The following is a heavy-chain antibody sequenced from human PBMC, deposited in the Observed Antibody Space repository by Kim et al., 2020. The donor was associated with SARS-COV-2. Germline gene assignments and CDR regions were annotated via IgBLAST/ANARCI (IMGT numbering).Heavy chain of an antibody. Sequence: GGSLRLSCAASGFTFHTYDIQWVRQAPGKGLEWVALISYDGTDKYYADSVKGRFTISRDNSKNTLYLQMNGPRVEDTAVYYCVSVPDYWGQGTLVTVSS. CDR2: ISYDGTDK. J-gene: IGHJ4*02. V-gene: IGHV3-33*05. CDR3: VSVPDY. CDR1: GFTFHTYD.